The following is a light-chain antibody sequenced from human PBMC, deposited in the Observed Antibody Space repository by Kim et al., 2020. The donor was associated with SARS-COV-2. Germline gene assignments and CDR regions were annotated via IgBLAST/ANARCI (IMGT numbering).Light chain of an antibody. CDR3: QKYNSDILLCT. J-gene: IGKJ1*01. V-gene: IGKV1-27*01. Sequence: DIQMTQSPSSLSASVGDRVTITCRASQGISNYLAWYQQKPGKVPKLLIYAASTLQSGVPSRFSGSGSGTDFTLTISSLQPEDVATYYCQKYNSDILLCTFGQGTKVDIK. CDR2: AAS. CDR1: QGISNY.